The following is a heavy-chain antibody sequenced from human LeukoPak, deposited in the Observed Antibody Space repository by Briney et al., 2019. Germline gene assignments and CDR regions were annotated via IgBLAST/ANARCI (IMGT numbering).Heavy chain of an antibody. Sequence: SETLSLTCTVSGGSISIYYWSWIRQPAGKGLEWIGRIHTSGSTNYNPSLKSRVTMSGDTSKNQFSLKLTSVTAADTAVYYCARGVYIAAAQYAYWGQGTLVTVSS. CDR1: GGSISIYY. CDR2: IHTSGST. V-gene: IGHV4-4*07. CDR3: ARGVYIAAAQYAY. J-gene: IGHJ4*02. D-gene: IGHD6-13*01.